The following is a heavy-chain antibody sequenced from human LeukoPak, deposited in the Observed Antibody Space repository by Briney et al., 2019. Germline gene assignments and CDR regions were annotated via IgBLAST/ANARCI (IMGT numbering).Heavy chain of an antibody. V-gene: IGHV3-7*01. Sequence: PGGTLRLSCAASGFTFSSYGMSWVRQAPGKGLEWVANIKQDGSEKYYVDSVKGRFTISRDNAKNSLYLQMNSLRAEDTAVYYCARGGVIQLWLRGYYFDYWGQGTLVTVSS. CDR2: IKQDGSEK. CDR3: ARGGVIQLWLRGYYFDY. J-gene: IGHJ4*02. CDR1: GFTFSSYG. D-gene: IGHD5-18*01.